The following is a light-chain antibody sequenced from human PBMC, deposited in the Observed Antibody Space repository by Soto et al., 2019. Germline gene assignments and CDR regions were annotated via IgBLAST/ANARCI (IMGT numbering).Light chain of an antibody. Sequence: DIVLTQSPLYLPVTPGEPASISCRSRQSLLHSNGYNYLDWYLQRPGQSPHLLIYQTSNRSSGVPDRFSGSGSGRDFTLRISRVESEDVGVYYCMQALETAPWTFGQGTKVDIK. CDR2: QTS. CDR1: QSLLHSNGYNY. V-gene: IGKV2-28*01. J-gene: IGKJ1*01. CDR3: MQALETAPWT.